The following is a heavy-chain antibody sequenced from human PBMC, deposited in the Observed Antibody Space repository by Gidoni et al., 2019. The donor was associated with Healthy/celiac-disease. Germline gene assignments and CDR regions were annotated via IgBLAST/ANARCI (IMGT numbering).Heavy chain of an antibody. V-gene: IGHV4-39*01. Sequence: QLQLQESGPGLVKPSETLSLTCTVSGRSISSSSYYWGWIRQPPGKGLEWIGSIYYSGSTYYNPSLKSRVTISVDTSKNQFSLKLSSVTAADTAVYYCARLGYSGYDFGIFDYWGQGTLVTVSS. CDR3: ARLGYSGYDFGIFDY. D-gene: IGHD5-12*01. J-gene: IGHJ4*02. CDR1: GRSISSSSYY. CDR2: IYYSGST.